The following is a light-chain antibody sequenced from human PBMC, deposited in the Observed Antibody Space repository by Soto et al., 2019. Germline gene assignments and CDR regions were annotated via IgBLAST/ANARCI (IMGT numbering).Light chain of an antibody. V-gene: IGKV1-39*01. CDR2: ESS. CDR1: QTISPF. Sequence: DIQLPTSQPSLSASVGYIFNINCLASQTISPFLNWYQCKPGKPPKLLIYESSNLRGGVSSRFSGSGSGTDFTLTIDRLQSDDFATYYCQNSSSDLINCGKGQRRAIK. J-gene: IGKJ5*01. CDR3: QNSSSDLIN.